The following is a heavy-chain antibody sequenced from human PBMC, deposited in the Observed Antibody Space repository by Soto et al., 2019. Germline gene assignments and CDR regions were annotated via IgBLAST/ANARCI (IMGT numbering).Heavy chain of an antibody. CDR2: IDSDGSDT. V-gene: IGHV3-74*01. D-gene: IGHD3-9*01. J-gene: IGHJ4*02. Sequence: GGSLSLSCAASGFDVGSDCVSWVRQVPGKGLVWVSRIDSDGSDTTYADSVKGRFTISRDSAKNTLYLQMNSLRAEDTAVYYCARTKRTGYSEFYYWGQGTLVTVSS. CDR3: ARTKRTGYSEFYY. CDR1: GFDVGSDC.